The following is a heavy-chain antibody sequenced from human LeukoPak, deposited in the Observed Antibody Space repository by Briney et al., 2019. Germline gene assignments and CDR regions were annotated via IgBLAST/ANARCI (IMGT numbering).Heavy chain of an antibody. Sequence: GGSLRLSCAASGFTFSTYSMNWVRQAPGKGLEWVAVIWYDGSNKYYADSVKGRFTISRDNSKNTLYLQMNSLRAEDTAVYYCAREAPWIQLWEFDYWGQGTLVTVSS. CDR3: AREAPWIQLWEFDY. CDR2: IWYDGSNK. D-gene: IGHD5-18*01. J-gene: IGHJ4*02. CDR1: GFTFSTYS. V-gene: IGHV3-33*08.